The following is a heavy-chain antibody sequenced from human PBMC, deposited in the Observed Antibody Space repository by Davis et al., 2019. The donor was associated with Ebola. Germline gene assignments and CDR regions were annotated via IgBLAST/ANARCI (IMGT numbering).Heavy chain of an antibody. V-gene: IGHV4-59*08. CDR2: IYYSGST. CDR3: ARGTRFLEWLFHDY. CDR1: GDSISSYY. Sequence: SETLSLTCTFSGDSISSYYWSWIRQPPGKGLEWIGYIYYSGSTNYNPSLKSRVTISVDTSKNQFSLKLSSVTAADTAVYYCARGTRFLEWLFHDYWGQGTLVTVSS. D-gene: IGHD3-3*01. J-gene: IGHJ4*02.